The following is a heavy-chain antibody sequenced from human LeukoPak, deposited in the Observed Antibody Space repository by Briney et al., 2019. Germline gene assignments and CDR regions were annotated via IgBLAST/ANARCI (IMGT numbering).Heavy chain of an antibody. Sequence: PSETLSLTCTVSGGSISSYSWSWIRQPPGKGLECIGFIYYSGSTNYNPSLKSRVTISVDTSKNQFSLKLSSVTAADTAVYYCARARNYYDSSDYYYEGDAFDIWGQGTMVTVSS. J-gene: IGHJ3*02. V-gene: IGHV4-59*01. CDR2: IYYSGST. CDR3: ARARNYYDSSDYYYEGDAFDI. CDR1: GGSISSYS. D-gene: IGHD3-22*01.